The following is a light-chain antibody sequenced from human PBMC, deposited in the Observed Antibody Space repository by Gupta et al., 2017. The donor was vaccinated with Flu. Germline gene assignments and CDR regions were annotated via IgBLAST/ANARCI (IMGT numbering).Light chain of an antibody. CDR2: GAS. CDR3: HQYGASPT. V-gene: IGKV3-20*01. J-gene: IGKJ2*01. Sequence: GERATLSCRASQTVISNNLAWYQHKPGQAPRLLIYGASNRATDIPDRFSGSGSGTDFTLTISGLQPEDFAVYSCHQYGASPTFGQGTRLEIK. CDR1: QTVISNN.